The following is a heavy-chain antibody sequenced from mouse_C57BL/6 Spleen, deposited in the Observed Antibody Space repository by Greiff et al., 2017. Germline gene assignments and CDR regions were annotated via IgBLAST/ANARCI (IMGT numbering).Heavy chain of an antibody. J-gene: IGHJ1*03. CDR2: IDPSDSYT. Sequence: VQLQQPGAELVMPGASVKLSCKASGYTFTSYWMHWVKQRPGQGLEWIGEIDPSDSYTNYNQKFKGKSTLTVDKSSSTAYMQLSSLTSEDSAVYYCAFYYGGYFDVWGTGTTVTSPQ. V-gene: IGHV1-69*01. CDR3: AFYYGGYFDV. D-gene: IGHD1-1*01. CDR1: GYTFTSYW.